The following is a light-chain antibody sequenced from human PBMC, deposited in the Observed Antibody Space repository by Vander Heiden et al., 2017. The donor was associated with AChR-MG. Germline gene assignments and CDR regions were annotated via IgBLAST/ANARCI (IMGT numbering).Light chain of an antibody. Sequence: DIQMTQSSSSLSASVGDRVTITCQASQDIKNYLNWYQQKPGEAPKLLIHEATNLETGVPSRFSGSGSGTEFTVTISSLQPEDIATYYCQQFDNLPFTFGPGTRVEIK. V-gene: IGKV1-33*01. CDR3: QQFDNLPFT. J-gene: IGKJ3*01. CDR2: EAT. CDR1: QDIKNY.